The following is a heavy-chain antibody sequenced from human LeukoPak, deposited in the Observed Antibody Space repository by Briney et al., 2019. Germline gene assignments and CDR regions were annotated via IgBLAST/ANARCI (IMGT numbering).Heavy chain of an antibody. D-gene: IGHD2-15*01. V-gene: IGHV3-15*01. Sequence: PGGSLRLSCAASGFTFNHAWMTWVRQAPGKGVEWVGRIKSKTDGGTTDYAAPVKGRFTISRDDSKNTLYLQMNSLKTEDTAVYYCTTVCGSGGTCYSYSFDYWGQGTLVTVSS. CDR1: GFTFNHAW. J-gene: IGHJ4*02. CDR3: TTVCGSGGTCYSYSFDY. CDR2: IKSKTDGGTT.